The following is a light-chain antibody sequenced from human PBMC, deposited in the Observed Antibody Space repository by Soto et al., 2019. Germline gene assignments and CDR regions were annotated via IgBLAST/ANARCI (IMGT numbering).Light chain of an antibody. Sequence: IELTQSAGTVSLSPGEIATLSFMASQNVASSFLAWYQQKPGQAPRLLIYGASSRATGIPDRFSGSGSGTDFTLTISRLEPEAFAVYYCQLYGSSSWTFGPGTKVDIK. J-gene: IGKJ1*01. V-gene: IGKV3-20*01. CDR3: QLYGSSSWT. CDR2: GAS. CDR1: QNVASSF.